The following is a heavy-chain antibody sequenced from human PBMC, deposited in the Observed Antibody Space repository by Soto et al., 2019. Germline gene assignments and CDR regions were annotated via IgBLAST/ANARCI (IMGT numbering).Heavy chain of an antibody. V-gene: IGHV3-74*01. CDR1: GFTFSGSW. J-gene: IGHJ4*02. CDR3: ARGIFGSGTANDY. D-gene: IGHD3-10*01. CDR2: INGDGSGT. Sequence: EVQLVESGGGLVQPGGSLRLSCAASGFTFSGSWMHWVRQAPGTGLVWVSRINGDGSGTSYADFVTGRFTISRDDAKNTLFLQINGLRAEYTVVYYCARGIFGSGTANDYWGQGTLVNVSS.